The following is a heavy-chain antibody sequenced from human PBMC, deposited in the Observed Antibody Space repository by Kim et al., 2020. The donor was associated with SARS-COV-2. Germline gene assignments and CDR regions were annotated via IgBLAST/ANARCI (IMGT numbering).Heavy chain of an antibody. J-gene: IGHJ6*03. CDR3: ARGLARVATCDYYFDG. Sequence: SETLSLTCAVYGGSFSGYYWSWIRQPPGKGLEWIGEINHSGSTNYNPSLKSRVTISVDTSKNQFSLKLSSVTAADTAVYYCARGLARVATCDYYFDGLG. CDR1: GGSFSGYY. V-gene: IGHV4-34*01. D-gene: IGHD2-15*01. CDR2: INHSGST.